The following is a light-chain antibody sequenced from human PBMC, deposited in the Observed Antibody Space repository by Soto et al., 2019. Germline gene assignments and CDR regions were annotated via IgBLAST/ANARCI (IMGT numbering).Light chain of an antibody. Sequence: EIVLTQSKGTLSFSLGERATLSCRAIQSVSNNFLAWYQQKPGQAPRLLIYGASSRATGIPDRFSGSGSGTDFTLTISRLETEDFGVYYCQQYATSPPRTFGQGTKVDIK. CDR2: GAS. CDR1: QSVSNNF. V-gene: IGKV3-20*01. CDR3: QQYATSPPRT. J-gene: IGKJ1*01.